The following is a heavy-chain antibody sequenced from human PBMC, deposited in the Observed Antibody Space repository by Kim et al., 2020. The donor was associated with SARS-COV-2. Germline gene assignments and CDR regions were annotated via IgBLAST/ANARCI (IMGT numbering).Heavy chain of an antibody. D-gene: IGHD3-10*02. CDR3: ARGRACRGGGCSYYYYGLDG. J-gene: IGHJ6*02. CDR2: ISYDGSDK. CDR1: GFTFSTNA. Sequence: GGSLRLSCAASGFTFSTNAMHWVRQAPGKGLEWVAIISYDGSDKYYADSVKGRFSISRDNSKDTVFLQMNSLRAEDTALYYCARGRACRGGGCSYYYYGLDGSGLGTTLAVS. V-gene: IGHV3-30*04.